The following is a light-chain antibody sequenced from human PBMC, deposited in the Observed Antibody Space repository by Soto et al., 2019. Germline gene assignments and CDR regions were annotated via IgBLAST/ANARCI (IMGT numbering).Light chain of an antibody. V-gene: IGKV3-20*01. J-gene: IGKJ2*01. Sequence: EIVLTQSPATLSLSPGERATLSCRASQSVTSSYLAWYQHKPGQAPRRLIYGASNRATGIPGRFSGSGSGTDFTLTISRLEPEDFAVYYCQQYGRSMYTFGQGTKLEI. CDR3: QQYGRSMYT. CDR1: QSVTSSY. CDR2: GAS.